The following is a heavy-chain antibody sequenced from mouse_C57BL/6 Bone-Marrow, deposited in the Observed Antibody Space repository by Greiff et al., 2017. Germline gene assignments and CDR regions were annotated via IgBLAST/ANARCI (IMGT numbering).Heavy chain of an antibody. CDR1: GYTFTSYG. J-gene: IGHJ1*03. CDR2: IYPRSGNT. D-gene: IGHD2-4*01. Sequence: QVQLKESGAELARPGASVKLSCKASGYTFTSYGISWVKQRTGQGLEWIGEIYPRSGNTYYNEKFKGKATLTADKSSSTAYMELRSLTSEDSAVYFCARLRLRRSWYFDGWGTGTTVTVSS. V-gene: IGHV1-81*01. CDR3: ARLRLRRSWYFDG.